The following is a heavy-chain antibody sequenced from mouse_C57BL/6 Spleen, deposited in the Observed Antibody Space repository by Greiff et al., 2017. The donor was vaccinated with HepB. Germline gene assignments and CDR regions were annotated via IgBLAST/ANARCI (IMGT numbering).Heavy chain of an antibody. CDR2: INPSNGGT. Sequence: QVQLKQPGTELVKPGASVKLSCKASGYTFTCYWMHWVKQRPGQGLEWIGNINPSNGGTNYNEKFKSKATLTVDTSSSTAYMQLSSLTSEDSAVNYCARADLGRGRFAYWGQGTLVTVSA. J-gene: IGHJ3*01. CDR3: ARADLGRGRFAY. D-gene: IGHD4-1*01. CDR1: GYTFTCYW. V-gene: IGHV1-53*01.